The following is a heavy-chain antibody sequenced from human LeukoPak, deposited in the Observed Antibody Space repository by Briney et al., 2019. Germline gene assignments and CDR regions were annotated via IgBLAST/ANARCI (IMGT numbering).Heavy chain of an antibody. Sequence: PSETLSLTCTVSGGSISSYYWSWIRQPPGKGLEWIGYIYYSGSTNYNPSLKSRVTISVDTSKNQFSLKLSSVTAADTAVYYCARDPPRGRSGSYSFDYWGQGTLVTVSS. D-gene: IGHD1-26*01. V-gene: IGHV4-59*12. CDR1: GGSISSYY. J-gene: IGHJ4*02. CDR2: IYYSGST. CDR3: ARDPPRGRSGSYSFDY.